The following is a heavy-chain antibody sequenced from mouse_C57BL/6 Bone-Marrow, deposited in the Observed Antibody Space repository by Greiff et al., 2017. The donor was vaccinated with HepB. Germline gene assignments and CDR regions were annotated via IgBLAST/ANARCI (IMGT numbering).Heavy chain of an antibody. Sequence: QVQLQQSGAELVKPGASVKLSCKASGYTFTSYWMHWVKQRPGQGLEWIGMIHPNSGSTNYTEKFKSKATLTVDKSSSTAYMQLSSLTSEDSAVYYCARRRGSSYDSYYAMDYWGQGTSVTVSS. J-gene: IGHJ4*01. CDR3: ARRRGSSYDSYYAMDY. D-gene: IGHD1-1*01. CDR2: IHPNSGST. CDR1: GYTFTSYW. V-gene: IGHV1-64*01.